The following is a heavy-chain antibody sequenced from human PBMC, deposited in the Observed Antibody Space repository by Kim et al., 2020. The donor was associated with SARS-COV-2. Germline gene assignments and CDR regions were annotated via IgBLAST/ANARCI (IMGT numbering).Heavy chain of an antibody. CDR2: ISYDGSNK. Sequence: GGSLRLSCAASGFTFSSYGMHWVRQAPGKGLEWVAVISYDGSNKYYADSVKGRFTISRDNSKNTLYLQMNSLRAEDTAVYYGAKDWTYIAVAGTFGVYWGQGTLVTVSS. D-gene: IGHD6-19*01. CDR1: GFTFSSYG. CDR3: AKDWTYIAVAGTFGVY. J-gene: IGHJ4*02. V-gene: IGHV3-30*18.